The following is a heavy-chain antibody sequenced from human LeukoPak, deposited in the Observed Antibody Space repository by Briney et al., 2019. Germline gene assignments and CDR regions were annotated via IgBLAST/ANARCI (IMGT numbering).Heavy chain of an antibody. D-gene: IGHD3-22*01. CDR2: ISWNSGSI. CDR1: GFTFDDYA. V-gene: IGHV3-9*01. J-gene: IGHJ6*02. Sequence: PGRSLRLSCAASGFTFDDYAMHWVRQAPGKGLEWVSGISWNSGSIGYADSVKGRFTISGDNAKNSLYLQMNSLRAEDTALYYCAKSTSSGYAPGYYYYGMDVWGQGTTVTVSS. CDR3: AKSTSSGYAPGYYYYGMDV.